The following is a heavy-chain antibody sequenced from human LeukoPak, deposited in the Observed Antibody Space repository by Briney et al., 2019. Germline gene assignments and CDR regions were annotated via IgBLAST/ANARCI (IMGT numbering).Heavy chain of an antibody. CDR2: SYNSGST. CDR1: GGSISSGGYY. J-gene: IGHJ3*02. D-gene: IGHD1-14*01. CDR3: ARCAARGITVADI. V-gene: IGHV4-31*03. Sequence: PSETLSLICTVSGGSISSGGYYWTWIGQHPGKGLEWIGYSYNSGSTYYNPSLKSRVTISVDTTKNQFSLKLSSVTAADTAVYYCARCAARGITVADIWGQGRMVTVSS.